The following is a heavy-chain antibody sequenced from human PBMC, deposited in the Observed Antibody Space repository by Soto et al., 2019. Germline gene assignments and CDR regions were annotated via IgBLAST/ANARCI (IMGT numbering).Heavy chain of an antibody. J-gene: IGHJ6*02. CDR3: ARGRSYYDFWSGYYTYGMDV. V-gene: IGHV4-34*01. CDR2: INHSGST. D-gene: IGHD3-3*01. Sequence: SETLSLTCAVYGGSFSGYYWSWIRQPPGKGLEWIGEINHSGSTNYNPSLKRRVTISVDTSKNQFSLKLSSVTAADTAVYYCARGRSYYDFWSGYYTYGMDVWGQGTTVTVSS. CDR1: GGSFSGYY.